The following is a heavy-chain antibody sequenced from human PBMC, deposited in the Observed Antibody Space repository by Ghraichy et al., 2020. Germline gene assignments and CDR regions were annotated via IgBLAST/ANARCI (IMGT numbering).Heavy chain of an antibody. CDR2: IFYSGGT. D-gene: IGHD3-10*01. Sequence: SETLSLTCAVSGGSISSGYSWSWIRQPPGKGLEWIGYIFYSGGTYSNPSLKSRLTISIDTSKHQFSLKLTSVTAADTAVYYCAGDGAPSGGSIDYWGPGSLVTVTS. V-gene: IGHV4-30-4*07. CDR1: GGSISSGYS. CDR3: AGDGAPSGGSIDY. J-gene: IGHJ4*02.